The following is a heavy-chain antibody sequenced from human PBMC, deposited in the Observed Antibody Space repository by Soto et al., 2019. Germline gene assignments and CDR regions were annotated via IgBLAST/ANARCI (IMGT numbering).Heavy chain of an antibody. V-gene: IGHV4-39*01. J-gene: IGHJ4*02. D-gene: IGHD2-21*02. CDR2: IYYSGST. CDR3: ARQRTSVVTQAYFDV. CDR1: GDSISSRSYY. Sequence: KTLETLSLTCTVTGDSISSRSYYWGWIRQPPGKGLEWIGSIYYSGSTYNDPSLRSRVSMSIDTSKDQFSLKLKSVTAADTALYFCARQRTSVVTQAYFDVWGPVSLVTVSS.